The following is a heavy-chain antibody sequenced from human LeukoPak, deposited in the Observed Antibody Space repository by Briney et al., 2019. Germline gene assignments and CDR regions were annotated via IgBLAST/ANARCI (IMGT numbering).Heavy chain of an antibody. V-gene: IGHV3-66*02. CDR1: GFTVSSHY. Sequence: GGSLRLSCAAFGFTVSSHYMSWVRQAPGKGLECVSVIYSGAGTSYADSVQGRFTISRDNSKNTLYLQMNSQRVEDTAVYYCARDRGFSSSWRLFVYWGQGTLVTVSS. CDR2: IYSGAGT. CDR3: ARDRGFSSSWRLFVY. J-gene: IGHJ4*02. D-gene: IGHD6-13*01.